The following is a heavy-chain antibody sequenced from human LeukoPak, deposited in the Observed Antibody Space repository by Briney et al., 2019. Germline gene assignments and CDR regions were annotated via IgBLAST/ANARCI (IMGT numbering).Heavy chain of an antibody. J-gene: IGHJ4*02. V-gene: IGHV3-30*01. Sequence: GRSLRLSCAASGFTFSSYAMHWVRQAPGKGLEWVAVISYDGSNKYYADSVKGRFTISRDNSKNTLYLQMNSLRAEDTAVCYCARGWDIVVVPAAIPGGYFDYWGQGILVTVSS. CDR2: ISYDGSNK. CDR1: GFTFSSYA. D-gene: IGHD2-2*02. CDR3: ARGWDIVVVPAAIPGGYFDY.